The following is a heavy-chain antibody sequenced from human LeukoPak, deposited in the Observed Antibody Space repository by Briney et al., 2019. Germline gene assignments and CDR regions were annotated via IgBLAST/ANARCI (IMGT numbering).Heavy chain of an antibody. Sequence: PSQTLSLTCTVSGGSISSGDYYWSWLRQPPGKGLEWIGYIYYSGSTYYNPSLKSRVTISVDTSKNQFSLKLSSVTAADTAVYYCARGVVVVPAATNWFDPWGQGTLVTVSS. V-gene: IGHV4-30-4*08. CDR1: GGSISSGDYY. D-gene: IGHD2-2*01. CDR3: ARGVVVVPAATNWFDP. J-gene: IGHJ5*02. CDR2: IYYSGST.